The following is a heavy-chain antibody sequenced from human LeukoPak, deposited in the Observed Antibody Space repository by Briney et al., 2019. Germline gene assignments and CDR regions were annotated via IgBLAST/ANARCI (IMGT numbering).Heavy chain of an antibody. CDR2: IYHSGST. CDR3: ARIYCSSISCYPFWFDP. Sequence: SGTLSLTCAVSGGSISSSNWWSWVRQPPGKGLEWIGEIYHSGSTNYNPSLKSRVTISVDKSKNQFSLELSSVTAADTAVYYCARIYCSSISCYPFWFDPWGQGTLVTVSS. CDR1: GGSISSSNW. V-gene: IGHV4-4*02. J-gene: IGHJ5*02. D-gene: IGHD2-2*01.